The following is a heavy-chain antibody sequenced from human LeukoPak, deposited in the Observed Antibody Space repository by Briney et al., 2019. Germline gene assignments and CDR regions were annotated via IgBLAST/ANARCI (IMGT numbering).Heavy chain of an antibody. Sequence: PSETLSLTCTVSGGSISSYYWNWLRQPPGKGLEWIGYIYYSGSTNYNPSLKSRVTISIDTSKNQFSLKLNSVTAADTAVYYCARGGSGWSEYFEHWGQGTLVTVSS. CDR2: IYYSGST. V-gene: IGHV4-59*01. J-gene: IGHJ1*01. CDR3: ARGGSGWSEYFEH. D-gene: IGHD6-19*01. CDR1: GGSISSYY.